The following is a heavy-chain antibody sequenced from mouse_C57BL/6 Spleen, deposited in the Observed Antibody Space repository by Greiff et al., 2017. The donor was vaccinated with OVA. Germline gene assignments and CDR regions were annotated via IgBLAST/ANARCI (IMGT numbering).Heavy chain of an antibody. CDR3: ARRGGIYDGYPYYFDY. D-gene: IGHD2-3*01. CDR2: INPNNGGT. V-gene: IGHV1-18*01. CDR1: GYTFTDYN. J-gene: IGHJ2*01. Sequence: EVQLQQSGPELVKPGASVKIPCKASGYTFTDYNMDWVKQSHGKSLEWIGDINPNNGGTIYNQKFKGKATLTVDKSSSTAYMELRSLTSEDTAVYYCARRGGIYDGYPYYFDYWGQGTTLTVSS.